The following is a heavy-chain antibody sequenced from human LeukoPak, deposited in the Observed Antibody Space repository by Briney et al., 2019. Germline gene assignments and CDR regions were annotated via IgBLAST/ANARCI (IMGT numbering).Heavy chain of an antibody. CDR2: INHSGST. CDR1: GGSFSGYY. Sequence: SETLSLTCTLYGGSFSGYYWTWIRQPPGKGLEWIGEINHSGSTTYNPSLKSRVTISVDTSKTQFSMKLSSVTAADTAVYYCARGGYSIRWYKKGIDYWGQGTLVTVSS. CDR3: ARGGYSIRWYKKGIDY. V-gene: IGHV4-34*01. D-gene: IGHD6-13*01. J-gene: IGHJ4*02.